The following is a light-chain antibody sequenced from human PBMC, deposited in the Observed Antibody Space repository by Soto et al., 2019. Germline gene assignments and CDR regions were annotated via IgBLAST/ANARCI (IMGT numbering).Light chain of an antibody. CDR1: SSDVGAYNY. CDR2: EVS. J-gene: IGLJ1*01. V-gene: IGLV2-8*01. CDR3: TSYAGTYSFFYV. Sequence: QSVLAQPPSASGSPGQSVTISCTGTSSDVGAYNYVSWYQQLPGKAPKLIIYEVSKRPSGFPDCFSGSKSGNTASLTVSGLQAEDEADYYCTSYAGTYSFFYVFGTGTKVTVL.